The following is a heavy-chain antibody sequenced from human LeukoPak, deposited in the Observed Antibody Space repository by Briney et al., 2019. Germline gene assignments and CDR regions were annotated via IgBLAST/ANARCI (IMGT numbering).Heavy chain of an antibody. CDR2: ISAYNGNT. Sequence: ASVKVSCKASGYTFTSYGISWVRQAPGQGLEWMGWISAYNGNTNYAQKLQGRVTMTTDTSTSTAYMELRSLRSDDTAVYYCARAPDLYSSSWYYFDYWGQGTLATVSS. CDR1: GYTFTSYG. CDR3: ARAPDLYSSSWYYFDY. V-gene: IGHV1-18*01. J-gene: IGHJ4*02. D-gene: IGHD6-13*01.